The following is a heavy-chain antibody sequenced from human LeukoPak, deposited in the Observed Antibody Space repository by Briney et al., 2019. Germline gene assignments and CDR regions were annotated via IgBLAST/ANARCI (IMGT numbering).Heavy chain of an antibody. CDR1: GGSISSIDSY. Sequence: RPSETLSLTCTVSGGSISSIDSYWGWIRQPPGKGLEWIGRVYYRGSTLFNPSLKSRVSLSVDTSKNQFSLKMTSMSAADTAVYYCARDYCSGGACFGRWFDPWGQGTLVTVSS. CDR2: VYYRGST. V-gene: IGHV4-39*07. J-gene: IGHJ5*02. D-gene: IGHD2-8*02. CDR3: ARDYCSGGACFGRWFDP.